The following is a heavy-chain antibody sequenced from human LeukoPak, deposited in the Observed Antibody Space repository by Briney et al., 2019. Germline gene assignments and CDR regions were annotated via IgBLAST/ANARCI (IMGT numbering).Heavy chain of an antibody. D-gene: IGHD6-13*01. CDR2: INHSGST. V-gene: IGHV4-34*01. CDR3: ARSGSSLGYNWFDP. J-gene: IGHJ5*02. Sequence: SETLSLTCAVSGGSFSGYYWSWLGQPPGKGLEWIGEINHSGSTNYNPSLKSRVTISVDTSKNQFSLKLTSVTAADTAVYYCARSGSSLGYNWFDPWGQGTLVTVSS. CDR1: GGSFSGYY.